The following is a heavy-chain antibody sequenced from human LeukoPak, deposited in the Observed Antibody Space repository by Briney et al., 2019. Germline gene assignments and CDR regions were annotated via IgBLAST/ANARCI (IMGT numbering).Heavy chain of an antibody. V-gene: IGHV3-21*04. CDR2: ISSSSSYI. D-gene: IGHD2-2*01. CDR3: AKGGSTAWTAVDY. CDR1: GFTSSSYS. J-gene: IGHJ4*02. Sequence: GGSLRLSCAASGFTSSSYSMNWVRQAPGKGLEWVSSISSSSSYIYYADSVRGRFTISRDNSGSTLYLQMNSLRADDTAVYYCAKGGSTAWTAVDYWGQGTLVAVSS.